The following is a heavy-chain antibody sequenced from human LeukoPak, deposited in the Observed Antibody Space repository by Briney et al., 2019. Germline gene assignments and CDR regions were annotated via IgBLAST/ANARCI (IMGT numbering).Heavy chain of an antibody. Sequence: ASVKVSCKTSGYTFSDYFMFWVRQAPGQGLEWMGWINPNSGDISYAQKFRGRVTMTRDMSISTAYMELTSLLSDDTAIYCARYKGGSYNLDYWGQGTLVTVSS. V-gene: IGHV1-2*02. J-gene: IGHJ4*02. D-gene: IGHD1-26*01. CDR3: ARYKGGSYNLDY. CDR1: GYTFSDYF. CDR2: INPNSGDI.